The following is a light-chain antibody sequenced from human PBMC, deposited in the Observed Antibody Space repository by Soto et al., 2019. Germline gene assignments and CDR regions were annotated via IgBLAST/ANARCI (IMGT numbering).Light chain of an antibody. CDR3: QQYNKWPPYT. CDR2: AAS. Sequence: EIVMTQSPATLSVSPGERATLSCRASQSVSSNLAWYQQKPGQAPRLLIYAASIRATGIPARFSGSGSGTEFTLTISSLQSEDFAVYYCQQYNKWPPYTFGQGTKLEIK. CDR1: QSVSSN. V-gene: IGKV3-15*01. J-gene: IGKJ2*01.